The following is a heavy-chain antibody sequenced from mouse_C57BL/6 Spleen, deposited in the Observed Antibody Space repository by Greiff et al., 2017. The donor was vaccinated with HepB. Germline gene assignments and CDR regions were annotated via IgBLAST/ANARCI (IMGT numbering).Heavy chain of an antibody. J-gene: IGHJ4*01. V-gene: IGHV1-72*01. CDR3: ASSYYGYYGAMDY. CDR2: IYPNSGGT. Sequence: QVQLQQPGAELVKPGASVKLSCKASGYTFTSYWMHWVKQRPGRGLEWIGRIYPNSGGTKYNEKFKSKATLTVDKPSSTAYMQLSSLTSEDSAVYYCASSYYGYYGAMDYWGQGTSVTVSS. D-gene: IGHD2-3*01. CDR1: GYTFTSYW.